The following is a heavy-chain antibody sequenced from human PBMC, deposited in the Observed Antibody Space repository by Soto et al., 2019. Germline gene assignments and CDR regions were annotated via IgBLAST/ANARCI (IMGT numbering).Heavy chain of an antibody. CDR2: ISGSGGSK. D-gene: IGHD4-17*01. CDR1: GFTFSSYA. CDR3: ARDSYGHYILDY. Sequence: PGGSLRLSCAASGFTFSSYAMSWVRQAPGKGLEWVSAISGSGGSKYYADSVKGRFTISRDNAKNSLYLQMNSLRGEDTAVYYCARDSYGHYILDYWGQGTLVTVSS. J-gene: IGHJ4*02. V-gene: IGHV3-23*01.